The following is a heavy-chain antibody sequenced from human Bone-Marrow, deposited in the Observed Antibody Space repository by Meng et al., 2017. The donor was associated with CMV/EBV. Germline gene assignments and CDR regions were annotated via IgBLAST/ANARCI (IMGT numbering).Heavy chain of an antibody. D-gene: IGHD2-21*01. CDR1: GFTFSSYS. Sequence: GESLKISCAASGFTFSSYSMNWVRQAPGKGPEWVSSISSSGSYIYYADSVKGRFTISRDNAQNSLYLQMDSLRAEDTAVYYCARDVSPRSSAYFAIYYFYALDFWGQGTTVTVSS. CDR2: ISSSGSYI. V-gene: IGHV3-21*01. CDR3: ARDVSPRSSAYFAIYYFYALDF. J-gene: IGHJ6*02.